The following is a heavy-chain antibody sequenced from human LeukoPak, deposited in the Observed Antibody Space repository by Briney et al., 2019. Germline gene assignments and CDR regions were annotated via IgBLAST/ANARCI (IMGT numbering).Heavy chain of an antibody. J-gene: IGHJ6*04. V-gene: IGHV1-3*01. Sequence: ASVKVSCKASGYTSTSYAMHWGRQAPGQRLEWMGWINAGNGNTKYSQKFQGRVTITRDTSASTAYMELSSLRSEDTAVYYCARADLVRNYYGMDVWGKGTTVTVSS. D-gene: IGHD4-23*01. CDR3: ARADLVRNYYGMDV. CDR2: INAGNGNT. CDR1: GYTSTSYA.